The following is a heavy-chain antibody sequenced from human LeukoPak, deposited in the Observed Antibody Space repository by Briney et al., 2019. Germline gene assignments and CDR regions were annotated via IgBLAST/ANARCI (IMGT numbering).Heavy chain of an antibody. CDR3: ARAYTAVVLDY. CDR2: INPNSGGT. J-gene: IGHJ4*02. D-gene: IGHD5-18*01. CDR1: GYTFTGYY. Sequence: ASVKVSCKASGYTFTGYYMHWVRQAPGQGLEWMGWINPNSGGTNYAQKFQGTVSMTRNTSISTAYMELSSLKSEDTAVYYCARAYTAVVLDYWGQGTLVTVSS. V-gene: IGHV1-2*02.